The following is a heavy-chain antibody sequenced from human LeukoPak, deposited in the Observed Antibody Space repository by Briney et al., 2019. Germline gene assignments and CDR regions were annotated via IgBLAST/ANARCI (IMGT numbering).Heavy chain of an antibody. D-gene: IGHD6-13*01. Sequence: KASETLSLTCTVSGGSISSSSYYWGWIRQPPGKGLEWIGSIYYSGSTYYNPSLKSRVTISVDRSKNQFSLKLSSVTAADTAVYYCARAESPKGNYYYMDVWGKGTTVTVSS. CDR2: IYYSGST. J-gene: IGHJ6*03. CDR3: ARAESPKGNYYYMDV. V-gene: IGHV4-39*07. CDR1: GGSISSSSYY.